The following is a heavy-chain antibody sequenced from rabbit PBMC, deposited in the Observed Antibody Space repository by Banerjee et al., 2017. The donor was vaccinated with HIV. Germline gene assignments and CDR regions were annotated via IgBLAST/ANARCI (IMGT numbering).Heavy chain of an antibody. CDR2: IYIGSGST. CDR3: ARDVYGGDGRL. V-gene: IGHV1S45*01. CDR1: GLSFSSSYY. J-gene: IGHJ4*01. D-gene: IGHD4-2*01. Sequence: QEQLEESGGDLVQPEGSLTLTCTASGLSFSSSYYMCWVRQAPGKGLEWIGCIYIGSGSTYYASWAKGRFTISKTSSTTVTLQMTSLTAADTATYFCARDVYGGDGRLWGPGTLVTVS.